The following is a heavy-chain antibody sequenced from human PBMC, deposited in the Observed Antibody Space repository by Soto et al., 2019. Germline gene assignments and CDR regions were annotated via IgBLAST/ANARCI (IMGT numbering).Heavy chain of an antibody. CDR2: VHHTGTT. Sequence: PSETLSLTCTVSGGSISGGVYYWSWIRHHPGKGLEWIGHVHHTGTTYYNPSLKSRVTISVDTSKNQISLRMSSVTAADTAVYYCARDGRVEDSSLSGYYYYAMDVWGQGTTVTVSS. V-gene: IGHV4-31*03. CDR1: GGSISGGVYY. D-gene: IGHD3-16*02. CDR3: ARDGRVEDSSLSGYYYYAMDV. J-gene: IGHJ6*02.